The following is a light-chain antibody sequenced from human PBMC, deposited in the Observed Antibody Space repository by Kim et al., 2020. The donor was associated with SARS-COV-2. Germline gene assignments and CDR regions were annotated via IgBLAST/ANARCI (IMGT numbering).Light chain of an antibody. CDR3: GTWDSSLSAAV. CDR1: SSNIGNNY. V-gene: IGLV1-51*01. Sequence: QSVLTQPPSVSAAPGQKVTISCSGSSSNIGNNYVSWYQQLPGTAPKVLIYDNNKRPSGIPDRFSGSKSGTSATLGITGLQTGDEADYYCGTWDSSLSAAVFAGGTQLPVL. CDR2: DNN. J-gene: IGLJ7*01.